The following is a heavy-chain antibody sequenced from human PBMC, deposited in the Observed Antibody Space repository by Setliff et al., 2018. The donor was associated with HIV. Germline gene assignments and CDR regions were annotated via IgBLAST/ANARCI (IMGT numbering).Heavy chain of an antibody. D-gene: IGHD2-15*01. V-gene: IGHV4-39*01. Sequence: PSETLSLTCTVSGGSISRSNYYWSWIRQPPGKGLEWIGEIDHGGSTRYNPSLKSRITMSVDTSKNQFSLKLSSVTAADTAVYYCARHHYSNWLDPWGQGTLVTVSS. CDR1: GGSISRSNYY. CDR2: IDHGGST. J-gene: IGHJ5*02. CDR3: ARHHYSNWLDP.